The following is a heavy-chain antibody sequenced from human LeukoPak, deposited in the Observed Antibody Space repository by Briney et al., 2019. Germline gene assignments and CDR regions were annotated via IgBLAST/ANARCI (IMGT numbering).Heavy chain of an antibody. V-gene: IGHV3-30-3*01. Sequence: GGSLRLSCAASGFTFSSYAMHWVRQAPGKGLEWVAVISYDGSNKYHADSVKGRFTTSRDNSKNTLYLQMNSLRAEDTAVYYCARAIVVVPAAIDYWGQGTLVTVSS. CDR3: ARAIVVVPAAIDY. D-gene: IGHD2-2*01. CDR2: ISYDGSNK. CDR1: GFTFSSYA. J-gene: IGHJ4*02.